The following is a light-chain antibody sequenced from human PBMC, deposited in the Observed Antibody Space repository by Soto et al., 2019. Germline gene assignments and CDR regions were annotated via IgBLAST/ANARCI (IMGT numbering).Light chain of an antibody. CDR2: DVS. CDR3: SSYTSSTTLV. Sequence: QSALTQPASVSGSPGQSITISCTGTSSDVGGYNYVSWYQQYPGKAPKLMIYDVSNRPSGVSNRFSGSKSGNTASLTISELQAEDEGDYYCSSYTSSTTLVFGGGTKVTVL. J-gene: IGLJ1*01. V-gene: IGLV2-14*03. CDR1: SSDVGGYNY.